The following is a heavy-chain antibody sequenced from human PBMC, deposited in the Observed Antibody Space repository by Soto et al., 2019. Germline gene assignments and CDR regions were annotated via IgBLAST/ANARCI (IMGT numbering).Heavy chain of an antibody. CDR2: IYYSGST. CDR3: ARQGDYGSGSFDP. Sequence: SETLSLTCTVSGGSISSYYWSWIRQPPGKGLEWIGYIYYSGSTNYNPSLKSRVTISVDTSKNQFSLKLSSVTAADTAVYYCARQGDYGSGSFDPWGQGTLVTVSS. V-gene: IGHV4-59*08. D-gene: IGHD3-10*01. J-gene: IGHJ5*02. CDR1: GGSISSYY.